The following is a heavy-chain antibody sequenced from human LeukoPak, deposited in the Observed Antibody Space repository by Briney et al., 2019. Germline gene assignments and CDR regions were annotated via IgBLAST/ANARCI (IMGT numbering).Heavy chain of an antibody. V-gene: IGHV4-59*01. Sequence: SETLSLTCAVDGGSFSGYYWSWIRKPPGKVLEWIAYIYYTGSTNYNPSLKSRVTISVDTSRNQFSLKLTSLTAADTAVYYCARTLDSGSSDYWGQGTLVTVSS. D-gene: IGHD3-10*01. CDR3: ARTLDSGSSDY. CDR2: IYYTGST. CDR1: GGSFSGYY. J-gene: IGHJ4*02.